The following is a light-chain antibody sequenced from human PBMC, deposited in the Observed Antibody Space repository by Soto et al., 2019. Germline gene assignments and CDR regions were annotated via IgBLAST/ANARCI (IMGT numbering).Light chain of an antibody. Sequence: QPVLTQSPSASASLGASVKLTCTLSSGHSSYAIAWHQQQPEKGPRYLMKVNSDGSHSKGDGIPDRFSGSSSGAERYLTISSLQSEDEADYSCQTWGTGIPYVFGTGTKLTVL. V-gene: IGLV4-69*01. CDR1: SGHSSYA. J-gene: IGLJ1*01. CDR3: QTWGTGIPYV. CDR2: VNSDGSH.